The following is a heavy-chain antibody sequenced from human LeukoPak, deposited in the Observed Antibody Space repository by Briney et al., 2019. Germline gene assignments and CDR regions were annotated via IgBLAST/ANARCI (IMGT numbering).Heavy chain of an antibody. CDR3: AKDYVGYS. CDR1: GSIFNKYG. D-gene: IGHD3-16*01. Sequence: GGSLRLSCAASGSIFNKYGMSWVRQAPGRGREWVSAISVGGDNTSYADSVRGRFTISRDNSKNTTYLQMTSLRAEDTALYYCAKDYVGYSGGQGTRDTVPS. V-gene: IGHV3-23*01. J-gene: IGHJ3*01. CDR2: ISVGGDNT.